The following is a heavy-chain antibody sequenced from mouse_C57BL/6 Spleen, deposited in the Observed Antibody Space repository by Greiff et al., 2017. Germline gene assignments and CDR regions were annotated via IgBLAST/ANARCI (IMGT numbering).Heavy chain of an antibody. CDR3: AREGHCYRNYEGTNY. D-gene: IGHD2-5*01. CDR1: GYTFTSYW. CDR2: IHPNSGST. Sequence: QVQLQQPGAELVKPGASVKLSCKASGYTFTSYWMHWVKQRPGQGLEWIGMIHPNSGSTNYNEKFKGKATLTVDTTASTAYMQLSSLTSEDSAVYDGAREGHCYRNYEGTNYWGQGTTLTVSS. V-gene: IGHV1-64*01. J-gene: IGHJ2*01.